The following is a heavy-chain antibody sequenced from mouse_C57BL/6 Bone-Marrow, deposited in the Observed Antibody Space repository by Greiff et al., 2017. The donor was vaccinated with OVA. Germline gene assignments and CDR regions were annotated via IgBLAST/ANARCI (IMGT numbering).Heavy chain of an antibody. CDR2: IDPSDSYT. CDR1: GYTFTSYW. V-gene: IGHV1-69*01. Sequence: VQLQQPGAELVMPGASVKLSCKASGYTFTSYWMYWVKQRPGQGLEWIGEIDPSDSYTNYNQKFKGKSTLTVDKSSSTAYMQLSSLTSEDSAVYYCARDDFYYFDYWGQGTTLTVSS. D-gene: IGHD2-4*01. J-gene: IGHJ2*01. CDR3: ARDDFYYFDY.